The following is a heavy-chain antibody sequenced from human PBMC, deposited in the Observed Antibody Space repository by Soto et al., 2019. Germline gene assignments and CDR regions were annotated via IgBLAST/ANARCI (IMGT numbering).Heavy chain of an antibody. J-gene: IGHJ4*02. CDR1: GFTFSSYC. Sequence: SGGSLRLSFAASGFTFSSYCMSWVRQAPGKGLEWVSSISSSSSYIYYADSVKGRFTISRDNAKNSLYLQMNSLRAEDTAVYYCARENYYDSSGYFGYWGQGTLVTVSS. D-gene: IGHD3-22*01. CDR2: ISSSSSYI. CDR3: ARENYYDSSGYFGY. V-gene: IGHV3-21*01.